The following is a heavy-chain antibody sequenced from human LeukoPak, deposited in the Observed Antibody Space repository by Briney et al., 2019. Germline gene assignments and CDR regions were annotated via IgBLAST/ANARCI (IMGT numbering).Heavy chain of an antibody. Sequence: SETLSLTCTVSGGSISSYYWSWIRQPAGKGLEWIGRIYTSGSTNYNPSLKSRVTMSVDTSKNQFSLKLSSVTAADTAVYYCARGDSLKWELWPLEVDYWGQGTLVTVSS. D-gene: IGHD1-26*01. CDR3: ARGDSLKWELWPLEVDY. J-gene: IGHJ4*02. CDR1: GGSISSYY. V-gene: IGHV4-4*07. CDR2: IYTSGST.